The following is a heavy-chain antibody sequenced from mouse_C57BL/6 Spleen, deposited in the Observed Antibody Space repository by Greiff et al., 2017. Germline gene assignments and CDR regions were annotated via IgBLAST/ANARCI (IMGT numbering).Heavy chain of an antibody. D-gene: IGHD2-3*01. CDR3: ERQGGLLRRYFDV. CDR1: GFTFSDYG. Sequence: EVKLVESGGGLVKPGGSLKLSCAASGFTFSDYGMHWVRQAPEKGLEWVAYISSGSSTIYYADTVKGRFTISRDNAKNTLFLQMTSLRAEDTAMYYCERQGGLLRRYFDVWGTGTTVTVSS. CDR2: ISSGSSTI. V-gene: IGHV5-17*01. J-gene: IGHJ1*03.